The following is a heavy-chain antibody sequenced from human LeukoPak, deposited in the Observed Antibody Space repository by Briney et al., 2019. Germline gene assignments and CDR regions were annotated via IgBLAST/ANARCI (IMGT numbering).Heavy chain of an antibody. CDR3: ARGVYGSSEYFQH. D-gene: IGHD6-6*01. CDR2: INPNSGGT. CDR1: GYTFSAYY. Sequence: ASVKVSCKPSGYTFSAYYIHWVRQAPGQGLELMGWINPNSGGTNYAQEFQGRVTMTRDTSISTAYMELSRLRSDDTAVYYCARGVYGSSEYFQHWGQGTLVTVSP. V-gene: IGHV1-2*02. J-gene: IGHJ1*01.